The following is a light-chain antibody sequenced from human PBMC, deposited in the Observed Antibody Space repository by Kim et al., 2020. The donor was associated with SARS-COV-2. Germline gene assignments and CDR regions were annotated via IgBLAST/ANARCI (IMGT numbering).Light chain of an antibody. J-gene: IGLJ1*01. CDR2: AVS. CDR1: SSAVGSYNY. CDR3: SSYTRSSTNYV. V-gene: IGLV2-14*03. Sequence: QPITISCTGTSSAVGSYNYVSWYQQHPGKAPKLMIYAVSNRPSGVSNRFSGSKSGNTASLTISGLQAEDEADYYCSSYTRSSTNYVFGTGTKVTVL.